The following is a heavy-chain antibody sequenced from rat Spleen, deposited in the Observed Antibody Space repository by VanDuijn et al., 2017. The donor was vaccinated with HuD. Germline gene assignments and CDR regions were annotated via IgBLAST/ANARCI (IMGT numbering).Heavy chain of an antibody. V-gene: IGHV5-22*01. CDR1: GFTLSDYY. CDR2: ITYEGSSS. J-gene: IGHJ4*01. D-gene: IGHD1-10*01. Sequence: EVQLVESGGGLVQPGRSLKLSCVASGFTLSDYYMAWVRQAPEKGLEWVASITYEGSSSYYGDSVKGRFTISRENAKSTLYLQMNSLRSEDTATYYCARPNNYVYVMDAWGQGASVTVSS. CDR3: ARPNNYVYVMDA.